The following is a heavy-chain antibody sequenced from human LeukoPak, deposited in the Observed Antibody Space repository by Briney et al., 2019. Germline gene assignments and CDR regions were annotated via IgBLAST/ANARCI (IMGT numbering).Heavy chain of an antibody. D-gene: IGHD3-22*01. J-gene: IGHJ4*02. Sequence: TGGSLRPSCAVSGFTFSTYGMHWVRQAPGKGLEWVAVILYDGSNRQYADSVKGRFTISRDNSKNTLYLQMNSLRVEDTAVYYCAKVRGNVGSSYFPDYWGQGTLVTVTS. CDR2: ILYDGSNR. CDR1: GFTFSTYG. CDR3: AKVRGNVGSSYFPDY. V-gene: IGHV3-30*18.